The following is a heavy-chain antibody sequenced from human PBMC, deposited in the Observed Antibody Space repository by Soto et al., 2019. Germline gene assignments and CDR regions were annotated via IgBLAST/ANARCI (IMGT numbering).Heavy chain of an antibody. CDR3: AKGGSSSPTYGIYFDY. D-gene: IGHD6-6*01. V-gene: IGHV3-23*01. J-gene: IGHJ4*02. Sequence: GESLKISCAASGFTFSSYAMSWVRQAPGKGLEWVSAISGSGGSTYYADSVKGRFTISRDNSKNTLYLQMNSLRAEDTAVYYCAKGGSSSPTYGIYFDYWGQGTLVTVSS. CDR2: ISGSGGST. CDR1: GFTFSSYA.